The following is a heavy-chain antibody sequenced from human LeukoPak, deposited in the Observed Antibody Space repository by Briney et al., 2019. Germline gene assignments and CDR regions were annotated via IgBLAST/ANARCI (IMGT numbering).Heavy chain of an antibody. CDR3: ARTYYDILTGYYPYYLDY. Sequence: SETLSLTCTVSGGSISSSSYYWGWIRQPPGKGLEWIGYISYSGSTNYNPSLKSRVTISVDTSKNPFSLKLSSVTAADTAVYYCARTYYDILTGYYPYYLDYWGQGTLVTVSS. CDR1: GGSISSSSYY. D-gene: IGHD3-9*01. J-gene: IGHJ4*02. V-gene: IGHV4-61*05. CDR2: ISYSGST.